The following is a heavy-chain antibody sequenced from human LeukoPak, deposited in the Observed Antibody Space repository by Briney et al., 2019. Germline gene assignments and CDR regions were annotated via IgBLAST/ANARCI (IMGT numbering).Heavy chain of an antibody. D-gene: IGHD1-26*01. V-gene: IGHV3-53*01. Sequence: GGSLRLSCAASGFTFSSYGMSWVRQAPGKGLEWVSVIYSGGSTYYADSVKGRFTISRDNSKNTLYLQMNSLRAEDTAVYYCARGVPEAGRYYYYYYYMDVWGKGTTVTISS. J-gene: IGHJ6*03. CDR3: ARGVPEAGRYYYYYYYMDV. CDR1: GFTFSSYG. CDR2: IYSGGST.